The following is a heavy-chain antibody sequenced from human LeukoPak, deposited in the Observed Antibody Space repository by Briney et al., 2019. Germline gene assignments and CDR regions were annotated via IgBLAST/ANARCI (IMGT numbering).Heavy chain of an antibody. CDR3: AKDRLVYSSGWYDNWFGP. CDR1: GFTFSSFA. CDR2: ISGSGGRT. Sequence: GGSLRLSCAASGFTFSSFAMRWVRQAPGKGLEWGSPISGSGGRTYYADSVKGRFTISRDNSKNTLYLQMNSLGAEATAVYYCAKDRLVYSSGWYDNWFGPWGQGTLVTVSS. J-gene: IGHJ5*02. D-gene: IGHD6-19*01. V-gene: IGHV3-23*01.